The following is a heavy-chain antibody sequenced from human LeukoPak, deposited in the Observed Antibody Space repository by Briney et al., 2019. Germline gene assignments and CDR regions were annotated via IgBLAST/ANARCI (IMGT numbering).Heavy chain of an antibody. D-gene: IGHD2-2*01. Sequence: SETLSLTCAVYGGSFSGYYWSWIRQPPGNGLEWIGEINHSGSTNYNPSLKSRVTISVDTSKNQFSLKLSSVTAADTAVYYCARVPLGYCSSTSCYGGDRNWFDPWGQGTLVTVSS. CDR1: GGSFSGYY. V-gene: IGHV4-34*01. CDR3: ARVPLGYCSSTSCYGGDRNWFDP. CDR2: INHSGST. J-gene: IGHJ5*02.